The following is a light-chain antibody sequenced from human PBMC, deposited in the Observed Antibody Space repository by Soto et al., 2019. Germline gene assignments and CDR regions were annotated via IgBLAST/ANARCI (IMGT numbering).Light chain of an antibody. V-gene: IGLV2-23*01. Sequence: QSALTQPASVSGSPGQSITFSCTGTSSDVGSYNLVSWYQQHPDKAPKLMIYEGSKRPSGVSNRFSGSKSGNTASLTISGLQAEDEADYYCCSYAGSGTPVVFGGGTKLTVL. CDR2: EGS. J-gene: IGLJ2*01. CDR1: SSDVGSYNL. CDR3: CSYAGSGTPVV.